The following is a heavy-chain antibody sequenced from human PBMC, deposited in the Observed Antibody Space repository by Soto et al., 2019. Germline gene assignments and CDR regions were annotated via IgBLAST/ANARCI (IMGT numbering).Heavy chain of an antibody. CDR1: GFTFNNHA. CDR3: AKFSGAYYLYYYIDV. Sequence: EVHLLESGGGLVQPGGSLRVSCAASGFTFNNHAMSWVRQAPGKGLEWVSAIVASGGSAHYADSVRGRFTISRDNSKHTLSLQMNSLRAEDTAVYYCAKFSGAYYLYYYIDVWGTGTTVTVSS. CDR2: IVASGGSA. J-gene: IGHJ6*03. V-gene: IGHV3-23*01. D-gene: IGHD3-10*01.